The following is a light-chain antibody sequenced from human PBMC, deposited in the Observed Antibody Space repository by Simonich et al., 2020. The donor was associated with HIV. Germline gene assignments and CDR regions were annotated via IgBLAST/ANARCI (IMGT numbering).Light chain of an antibody. Sequence: EVVLTQSPATLSLSPGERATLSCRASQSVSVYLAWYQQRPGQAPRLLIYYASNRATCVPARFSGSGSGTDFTLTISSLEPEDFAVYYCQQRRNWPPITFGQGTRLEIK. J-gene: IGKJ5*01. V-gene: IGKV3-11*01. CDR2: YAS. CDR1: QSVSVY. CDR3: QQRRNWPPIT.